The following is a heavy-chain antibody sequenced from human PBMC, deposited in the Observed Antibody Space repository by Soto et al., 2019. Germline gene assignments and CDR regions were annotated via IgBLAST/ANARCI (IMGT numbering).Heavy chain of an antibody. Sequence: ASVKVSCKASGYTFTSYGISWARQAPGQGLEWMGWISAYNGNTNYAQKLQGRVTMTTDTSTSTAYMELRSLRSDDTAVYYCARSGEDYDGGIYYFDYWGQGTLVTVSS. V-gene: IGHV1-18*01. D-gene: IGHD4-17*01. CDR3: ARSGEDYDGGIYYFDY. CDR2: ISAYNGNT. J-gene: IGHJ4*02. CDR1: GYTFTSYG.